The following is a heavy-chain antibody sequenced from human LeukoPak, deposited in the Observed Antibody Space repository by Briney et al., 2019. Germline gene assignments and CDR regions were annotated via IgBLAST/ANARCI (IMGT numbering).Heavy chain of an antibody. Sequence: GGSLRLPCAASGFTFRSYAMTWVRQAPGKGLEWVSIISGSGETTYYADSVRGRFTISRDNSKDTLYLQMNTLRAEDTAVYCCAKVLGTYGSSGYAWYFDHWGQGILVTVSS. D-gene: IGHD6-13*01. V-gene: IGHV3-23*01. CDR3: AKVLGTYGSSGYAWYFDH. J-gene: IGHJ4*02. CDR1: GFTFRSYA. CDR2: ISGSGETT.